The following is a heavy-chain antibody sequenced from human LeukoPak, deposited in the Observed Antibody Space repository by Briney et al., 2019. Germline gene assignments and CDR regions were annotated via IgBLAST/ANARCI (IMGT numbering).Heavy chain of an antibody. D-gene: IGHD3-10*01. CDR3: ARGTKRYYYGSGNY. Sequence: VASVKVSCKASGYTFTGYYMHWVRQAPGQGLEWMGWINPNSGGTNYAQKFQGRVTMTRDTSISTAYMELSRLRSDDTAVYYCARGTKRYYYGSGNYWGQGTLVTVSS. J-gene: IGHJ4*02. CDR1: GYTFTGYY. CDR2: INPNSGGT. V-gene: IGHV1-2*02.